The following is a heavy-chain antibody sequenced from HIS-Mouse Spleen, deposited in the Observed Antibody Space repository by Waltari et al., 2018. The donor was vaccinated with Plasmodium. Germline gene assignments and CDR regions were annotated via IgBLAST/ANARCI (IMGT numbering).Heavy chain of an antibody. CDR3: ARRGGSYYYFDY. J-gene: IGHJ4*02. CDR2: IYYSGST. Sequence: QLQLQESGPGLVKPSETLSLTCTVSGGSISSSSYYWGWIRQPPGKGLEWIGGIYYSGSTDYNPSLKSRVTISVDTSKNQFSLKLSSVTAADTAVYYCARRGGSYYYFDYWGQGTLVTVSS. V-gene: IGHV4-39*01. D-gene: IGHD1-26*01. CDR1: GGSISSSSYY.